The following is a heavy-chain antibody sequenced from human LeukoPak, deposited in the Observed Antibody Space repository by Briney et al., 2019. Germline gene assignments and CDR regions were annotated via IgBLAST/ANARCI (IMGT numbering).Heavy chain of an antibody. CDR1: GFIFSNYG. Sequence: PGASLRLSCAASGFIFSNYGMSWVRQAPGKGLEWVSAISGSGGSTYYADSVKGRFTISRDNSKNTLYLQLSSLRAEDTALYYCAKATMVLGWFDPWGQGTLVTVSS. D-gene: IGHD4-23*01. CDR3: AKATMVLGWFDP. CDR2: ISGSGGST. V-gene: IGHV3-23*01. J-gene: IGHJ5*02.